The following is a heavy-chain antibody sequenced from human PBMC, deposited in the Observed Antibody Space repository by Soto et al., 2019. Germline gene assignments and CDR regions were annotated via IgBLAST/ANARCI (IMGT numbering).Heavy chain of an antibody. V-gene: IGHV1-69*13. CDR3: ARDLIVVVTSAMEYYCFDV. CDR1: GGTFSSYA. CDR2: IIPIFGTA. J-gene: IGHJ6*02. Sequence: SVKVSCKASGGTFSSYAISWVRQAPGQGLEWMGGIIPIFGTANYAQKFQGRVTITADESTSTAYMELSSLRSEDTAVYYCARDLIVVVTSAMEYYCFDVWGQVNKVTVCS. D-gene: IGHD2-2*01.